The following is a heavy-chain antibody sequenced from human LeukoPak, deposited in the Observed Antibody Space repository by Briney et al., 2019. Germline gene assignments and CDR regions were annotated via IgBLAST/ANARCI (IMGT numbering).Heavy chain of an antibody. CDR3: AKEEHVLRFLEWLFSPDAFDI. Sequence: PGGSLRLSCAASGFTFSSYAMSWVRQAPGKGLEWVSAISGSGDSTYYAASVKGRFTISRDNSKNTLYLQMNSLRAEDTAVYYCAKEEHVLRFLEWLFSPDAFDIWGQGTMVTVSS. D-gene: IGHD3-3*01. CDR2: ISGSGDST. J-gene: IGHJ3*02. V-gene: IGHV3-23*01. CDR1: GFTFSSYA.